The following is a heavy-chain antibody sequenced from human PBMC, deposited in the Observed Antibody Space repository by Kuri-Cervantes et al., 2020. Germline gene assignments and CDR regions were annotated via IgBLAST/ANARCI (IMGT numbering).Heavy chain of an antibody. D-gene: IGHD3-10*01. CDR3: ARSRWFXELLYFDY. J-gene: IGHJ4*02. CDR1: GFXFTDXA. CDR2: ISNXGGGT. V-gene: IGHV3-64*02. Sequence: GESLKIXCAASGFXFTDXAMHWVRXAPGKGLEYVXAISNXGGGTFYADAXKGRFXMSRDNSXNTVDLQMGSLRAEDMAVXYCARSRWFXELLYFDYWGQGTLVTVSS.